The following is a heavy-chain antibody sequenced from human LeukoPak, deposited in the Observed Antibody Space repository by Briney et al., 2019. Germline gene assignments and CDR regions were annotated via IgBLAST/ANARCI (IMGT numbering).Heavy chain of an antibody. Sequence: SVTVSCKASGGTFSSYTISWVRQAPGQGLEWMGGVIPIFGIANYAQKFQGRVTITADESTTTAYMELSSLRSEDTAVYYCARDSTSGYYNWFDPRGQGTLVTVSS. D-gene: IGHD3-3*01. CDR3: ARDSTSGYYNWFDP. V-gene: IGHV1-69*13. J-gene: IGHJ5*02. CDR1: GGTFSSYT. CDR2: VIPIFGIA.